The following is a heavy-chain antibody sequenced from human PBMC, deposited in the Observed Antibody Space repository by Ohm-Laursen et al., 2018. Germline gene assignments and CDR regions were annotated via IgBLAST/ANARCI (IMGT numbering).Heavy chain of an antibody. J-gene: IGHJ5*02. V-gene: IGHV3-23*01. D-gene: IGHD1-26*01. Sequence: SLRLSCAASGITFSNNAMSWVRQAPGKGLEWVSSISADVRSTYYADSVKGRFTISRDNSKNTLDLQMKSLRVEDTAMYYCARGWEWFDPWGQGTLVTVSS. CDR2: ISADVRST. CDR1: GITFSNNA. CDR3: ARGWEWFDP.